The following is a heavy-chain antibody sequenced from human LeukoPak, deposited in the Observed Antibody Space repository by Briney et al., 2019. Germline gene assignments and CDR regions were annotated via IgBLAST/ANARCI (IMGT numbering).Heavy chain of an antibody. CDR3: ARDLGLYDYGGNIDY. J-gene: IGHJ4*02. D-gene: IGHD4-23*01. V-gene: IGHV3-48*04. Sequence: PGGSLRLSCAASGFTFSSYSMHWVRQAPGKGLEGVSYISGSSRTMYYADSVKGRFTISRDNAKNSLYLQMKSLRAEDTAVYYCARDLGLYDYGGNIDYWGQGTLVTVSS. CDR1: GFTFSSYS. CDR2: ISGSSRTM.